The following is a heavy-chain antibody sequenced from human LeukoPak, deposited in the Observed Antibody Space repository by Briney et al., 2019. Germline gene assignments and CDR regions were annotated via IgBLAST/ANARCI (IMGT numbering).Heavy chain of an antibody. CDR2: INSDGSST. Sequence: HPGGSLRLSCAASGFSISNFWMHWVRQAPGKGLVWVSRINSDGSSTTYADSVKGRFTISRDNAKNTLYLQANSLRAEDTAVYYCARGAARCSGGHCYSDWGRGTLVTVSS. J-gene: IGHJ4*02. V-gene: IGHV3-74*01. CDR3: ARGAARCSGGHCYSD. CDR1: GFSISNFW. D-gene: IGHD2-15*01.